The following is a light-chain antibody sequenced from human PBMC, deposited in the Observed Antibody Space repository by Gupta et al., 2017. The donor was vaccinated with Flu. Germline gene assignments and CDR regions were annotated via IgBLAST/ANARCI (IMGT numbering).Light chain of an antibody. CDR1: TTDVGGYNY. J-gene: IGLJ1*01. V-gene: IGLV2-8*01. CDR2: EVT. CDR3: SSYAGDNNLV. Sequence: QSALTQPPSASGSPGQSVTISCTGTTTDVGGYNYVSWYQQHPGKAPKLMIYEVTRRPSGVPDRFSGSKSGNTASRTVSGLQAEDEADYYCSSYAGDNNLVFGTGTKVTVL.